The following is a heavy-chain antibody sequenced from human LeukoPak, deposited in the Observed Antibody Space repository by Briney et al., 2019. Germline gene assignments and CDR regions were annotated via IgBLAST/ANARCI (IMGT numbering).Heavy chain of an antibody. D-gene: IGHD1-7*01. CDR1: GFTFDDYA. V-gene: IGHV3-9*01. CDR3: AKDILPVGNFDAFDI. J-gene: IGHJ3*02. Sequence: RGGSLRLSCAASGFTFDDYAMHWVRQAPGKGPEWVSGISWNSGSIGYADSVKGRFTISRDNAKNSLYLQMNSLRAEDTALYYCAKDILPVGNFDAFDIWGQGTMVTVSS. CDR2: ISWNSGSI.